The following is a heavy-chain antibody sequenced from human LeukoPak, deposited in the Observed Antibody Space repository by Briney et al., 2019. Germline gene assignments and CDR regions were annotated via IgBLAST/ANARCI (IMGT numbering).Heavy chain of an antibody. CDR1: GYTFTGYY. D-gene: IGHD5-18*01. V-gene: IGHV1-2*02. CDR2: INPNSGGT. J-gene: IGHJ4*02. Sequence: ASVKVSCKASGYTFTGYYMHWVRQAPGQGLEWMGWINPNSGGTNYAQKFQGSVTMTRDTSISTAYMELSRLRSDDTAVYYCARDTAMVEYYFDYWGQGTLVTVSS. CDR3: ARDTAMVEYYFDY.